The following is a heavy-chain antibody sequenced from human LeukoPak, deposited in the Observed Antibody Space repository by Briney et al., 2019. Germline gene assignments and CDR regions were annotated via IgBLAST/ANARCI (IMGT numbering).Heavy chain of an antibody. J-gene: IGHJ5*01. Sequence: ASVKVSCKATSRISWVRQAPGQGLEWMGWIGSYGGDTYYAQKFQGRVTVTTDTSTSTVYMELRSLRSDDTAVYYCARDLWNFYDDSGYYRDFDSWGQETLVTVSS. D-gene: IGHD3-22*01. CDR1: TSR. CDR2: IGSYGGDT. V-gene: IGHV1-18*01. CDR3: ARDLWNFYDDSGYYRDFDS.